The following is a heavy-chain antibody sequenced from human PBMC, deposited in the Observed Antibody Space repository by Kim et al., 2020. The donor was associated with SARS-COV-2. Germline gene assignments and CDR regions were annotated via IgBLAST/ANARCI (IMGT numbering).Heavy chain of an antibody. V-gene: IGHV1-8*01. J-gene: IGHJ6*02. CDR3: ARFVGGRWYYDILTGYQSNGMDV. D-gene: IGHD3-9*01. CDR1: GYTFTSYD. Sequence: ASVKVSCKASGYTFTSYDINWVRQATGQGLEWMGWMNPNSGNTGYAQKFQGRVTMTRNTSISTAYMELSSLRSEDTAVYYCARFVGGRWYYDILTGYQSNGMDVWGQGTTVTVSS. CDR2: MNPNSGNT.